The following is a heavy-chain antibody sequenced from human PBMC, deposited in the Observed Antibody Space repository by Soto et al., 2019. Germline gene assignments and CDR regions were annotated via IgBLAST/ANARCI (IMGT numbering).Heavy chain of an antibody. CDR3: ARTRGIPYGLDV. J-gene: IGHJ6*02. V-gene: IGHV5-10-1*01. CDR1: GYSFTSYW. Sequence: PGESLKISCKGSGYSFTSYWISWVRQMPGKGLEWMGRIDPSDSYTIYSPSFQGHVTISADKSISTAYLQWSSLKASDTAMYYCARTRGIPYGLDVWGQGTTVTVSS. D-gene: IGHD2-21*01. CDR2: IDPSDSYT.